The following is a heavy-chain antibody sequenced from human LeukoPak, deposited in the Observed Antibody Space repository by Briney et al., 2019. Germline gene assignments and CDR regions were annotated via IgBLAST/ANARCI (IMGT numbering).Heavy chain of an antibody. CDR1: GFTFSTYA. V-gene: IGHV3-30*09. J-gene: IGHJ4*02. CDR2: IPNDGSNK. Sequence: GGSLRLSCAASGFTFSTYAMHWVRQAPGKGLEWVAFIPNDGSNKYYADSVRGRFAISRDNSKNTLYLQMNSLRDEDTAVYYCAKGDSSWGQGTLVTVSS. CDR3: AKGDSS. D-gene: IGHD2-21*01.